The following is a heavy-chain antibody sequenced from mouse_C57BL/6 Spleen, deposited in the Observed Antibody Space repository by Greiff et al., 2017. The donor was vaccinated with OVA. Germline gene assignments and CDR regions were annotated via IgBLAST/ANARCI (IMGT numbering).Heavy chain of an antibody. Sequence: EVQVVESGEGLVKPGGSLKLSCAASGFTFSSYAMSWVRQTPEKRLEWVAYISSCGDYIYYADTVKGRFTISRDNARNTLYLQMSSLKSEDTAMYYCTRESVITTGTWFAYWGQGTLVTVSA. J-gene: IGHJ3*01. V-gene: IGHV5-9-1*02. CDR1: GFTFSSYA. D-gene: IGHD1-1*01. CDR3: TRESVITTGTWFAY. CDR2: ISSCGDYI.